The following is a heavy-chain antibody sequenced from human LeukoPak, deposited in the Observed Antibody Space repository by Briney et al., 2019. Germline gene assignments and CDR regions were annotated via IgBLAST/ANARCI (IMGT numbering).Heavy chain of an antibody. J-gene: IGHJ4*02. CDR3: ARDWSYSFDY. V-gene: IGHV3-48*02. D-gene: IGHD4-11*01. CDR2: ISGSGSI. Sequence: PGGSLRLSCAASGFSFGVYSMNWVRQAPGKGLEWVSYISGSGSIYYADSVKGRFTFSRDSAKSSLYLQMNSLRDEDTAVYYCARDWSYSFDYWGRGTLVTVSS. CDR1: GFSFGVYS.